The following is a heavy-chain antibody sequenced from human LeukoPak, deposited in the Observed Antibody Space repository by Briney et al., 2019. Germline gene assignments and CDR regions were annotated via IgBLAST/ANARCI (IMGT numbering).Heavy chain of an antibody. J-gene: IGHJ4*02. CDR2: IYSGGST. D-gene: IGHD4-11*01. V-gene: IGHV3-53*01. Sequence: GGSLRLSCAASGFTVSSNYMSWVRQAPGKGLEWVSVIYSGGSTYYADSVKGRFTISRDSSKNTLYLQMNSLRAEDTAVYYCAGHDYSNRRPDYWGQGTLVTVSS. CDR3: AGHDYSNRRPDY. CDR1: GFTVSSNY.